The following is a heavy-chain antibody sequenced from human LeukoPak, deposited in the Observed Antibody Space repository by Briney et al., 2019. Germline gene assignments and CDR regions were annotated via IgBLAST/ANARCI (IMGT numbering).Heavy chain of an antibody. CDR1: GGSFSGYY. CDR3: ARASILGYCSGGSCRYYFDY. D-gene: IGHD2-15*01. V-gene: IGHV4-34*01. Sequence: SETLSLTCAVYGGSFSGYYWSWIRQPPGKGLEWIGEINHSGSTNYNPSLKSRVTISVDTSKNQFSLKLSSVTAADMAVYYCARASILGYCSGGSCRYYFDYWGQGTLVTVSS. J-gene: IGHJ4*02. CDR2: INHSGST.